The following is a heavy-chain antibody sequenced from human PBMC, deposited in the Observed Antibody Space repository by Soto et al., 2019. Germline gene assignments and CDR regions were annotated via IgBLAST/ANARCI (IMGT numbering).Heavy chain of an antibody. CDR2: ISGSGGST. Sequence: PGGALGLCCAASGFTFSIYAMNWVRQAPGKGLEWVSTISGSGGSTYYADSVKGRFTISRDNSKNTLYLQMNSLRAEDTAVFYCYYYDSSGYGYNWFDPWGQGTLVTVSS. CDR1: GFTFSIYA. J-gene: IGHJ5*02. V-gene: IGHV3-23*01. D-gene: IGHD3-22*01. CDR3: YYYDSSGYGYNWFDP.